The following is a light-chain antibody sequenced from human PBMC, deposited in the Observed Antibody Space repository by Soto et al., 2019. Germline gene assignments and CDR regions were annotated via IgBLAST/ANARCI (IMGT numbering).Light chain of an antibody. CDR2: EVN. Sequence: QSALTQPASVSGSPGQSITISCTVASSDVGDYNYVSWYQHHPGKAPKLLIYEVNNRPSGVSDRFSGSKSGNVASLTISWLQAEDKADYYCSSYTSSSTYVFGTGTKVTVL. V-gene: IGLV2-14*01. CDR3: SSYTSSSTYV. J-gene: IGLJ1*01. CDR1: SSDVGDYNY.